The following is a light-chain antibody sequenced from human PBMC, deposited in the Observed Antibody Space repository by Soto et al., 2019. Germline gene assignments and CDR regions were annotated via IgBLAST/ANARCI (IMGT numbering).Light chain of an antibody. CDR3: QSADNSGTYVV. V-gene: IGLV3-25*02. Sequence: SYELTQPPSVSVSPGQTARITCSGDALPKQYSYWYQQRPGQAPVLMIYKDTERPSGIPDRVSGSSSGTTVSLTITGVQAEDEAVYYCQSADNSGTYVVFGGGTKVTVL. CDR2: KDT. J-gene: IGLJ2*01. CDR1: ALPKQY.